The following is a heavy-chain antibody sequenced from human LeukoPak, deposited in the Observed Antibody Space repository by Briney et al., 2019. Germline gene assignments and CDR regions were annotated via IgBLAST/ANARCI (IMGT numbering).Heavy chain of an antibody. V-gene: IGHV1-24*01. J-gene: IGHJ3*02. CDR1: GYSVMELS. CDR3: ATPGPDWGDAFDI. D-gene: IGHD3/OR15-3a*01. Sequence: ASVKVSCKVSGYSVMELSMHWVRQAPGKGLEWRGGFDPEDGETIYAQKLQGRVTMTEATSTDTAYMELSSLRSEDTAVYYCATPGPDWGDAFDIWGQGTMVTVSS. CDR2: FDPEDGET.